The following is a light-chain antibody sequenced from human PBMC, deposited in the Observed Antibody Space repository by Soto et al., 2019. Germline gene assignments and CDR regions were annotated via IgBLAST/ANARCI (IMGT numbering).Light chain of an antibody. CDR2: LNSDGSH. V-gene: IGLV4-69*01. CDR3: QTWGTGIRV. Sequence: QSVLTQSPSASASLGASVKLTGTLSSGHSSFAIAWHQQQPEKGPRYLMKLNSDGSHSKGDGIPDRFSGSRSGAERYLTISSLQSEDEADYYCQTWGTGIRVFGGGTKLTVL. CDR1: SGHSSFA. J-gene: IGLJ2*01.